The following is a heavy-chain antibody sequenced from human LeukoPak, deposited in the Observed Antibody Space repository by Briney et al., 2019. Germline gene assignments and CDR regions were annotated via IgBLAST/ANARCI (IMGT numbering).Heavy chain of an antibody. CDR1: GYTFTGYY. D-gene: IGHD2-2*01. CDR3: ARDRRYCSSTSCSTLDH. CDR2: INPNSGGT. V-gene: IGHV1-2*02. Sequence: ASVKVSCKASGYTFTGYYMHWVRQAPGQGLEWMGWINPNSGGTNYAQKFQGRVTMTRDTSISTAYMELSRLRSDDTAVYYCARDRRYCSSTSCSTLDHWGQGTLVTVSS. J-gene: IGHJ4*02.